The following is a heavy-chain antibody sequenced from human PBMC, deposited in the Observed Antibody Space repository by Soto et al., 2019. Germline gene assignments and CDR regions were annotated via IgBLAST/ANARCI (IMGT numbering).Heavy chain of an antibody. J-gene: IGHJ6*02. V-gene: IGHV6-1*01. CDR3: ARGPGGARDYGAYYCYFHGMDV. D-gene: IGHD3-10*01. CDR2: TYYRFKYYN. CDR1: GDSVSSNSAA. Sequence: SQTLSLTCALSGDSVSSNSAAWSWIRQSPSRGLEWLGRTYYRFKYYNDDPISVKGRITSNPDSSNNRFTLQLNSVTPVDTAVSYGARGPGGARDYGAYYCYFHGMDVWGQGTTVTVSS.